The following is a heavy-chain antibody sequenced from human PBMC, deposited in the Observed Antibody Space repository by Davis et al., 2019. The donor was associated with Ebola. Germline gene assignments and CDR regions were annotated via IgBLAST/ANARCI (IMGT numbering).Heavy chain of an antibody. CDR1: GYTFTSYG. CDR2: INPSGGST. CDR3: ARVHKSDAYNWNYELCY. D-gene: IGHD1-7*01. J-gene: IGHJ4*02. V-gene: IGHV1-46*01. Sequence: ASVKVSCKASGYTFTSYGISWVRQAPGQGLEWMGIINPSGGSTSYAQKFQGRVTMTRDTSTSTVYMELSSLRSEDTAVYYCARVHKSDAYNWNYELCYWGQGTLVTVSS.